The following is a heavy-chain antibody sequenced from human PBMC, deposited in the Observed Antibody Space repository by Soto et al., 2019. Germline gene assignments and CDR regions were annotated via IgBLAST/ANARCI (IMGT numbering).Heavy chain of an antibody. Sequence: QVQLVESGGGVVQPGRSLRLSCAASGFTFSSYGMHWVRQAPGKGLEWVAVISYDGSNKYYADSVKGRFTISRDNSKNTLYLQMNSLRAEDTAVYYCARDWGFYGSGSYYKENYYYYGMDVWGQGTTVTVSS. V-gene: IGHV3-30*03. CDR3: ARDWGFYGSGSYYKENYYYYGMDV. CDR1: GFTFSSYG. D-gene: IGHD3-10*01. CDR2: ISYDGSNK. J-gene: IGHJ6*02.